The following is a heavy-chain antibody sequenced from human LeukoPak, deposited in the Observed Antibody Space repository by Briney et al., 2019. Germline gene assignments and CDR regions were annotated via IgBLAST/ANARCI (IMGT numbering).Heavy chain of an antibody. CDR2: VHPNTGNT. CDR3: ARGPRNDP. J-gene: IGHJ5*02. CDR1: GYPFTTYE. V-gene: IGHV1-8*01. Sequence: ASVKVSCKTSGYPFTTYEINWVRQAAGQGLEWMGWVHPNTGNTAYAQRFQGRVTMTRETSISTAYMELSSLTSNDPAVYFCARGPRNDPWGQGTLVTVSS. D-gene: IGHD1-14*01.